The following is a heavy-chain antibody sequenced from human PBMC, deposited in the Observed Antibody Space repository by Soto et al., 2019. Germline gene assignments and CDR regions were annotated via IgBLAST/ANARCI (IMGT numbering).Heavy chain of an antibody. V-gene: IGHV6-1*01. D-gene: IGHD2-15*01. CDR2: TYYRSKWYN. CDR1: GDSISSNSAA. J-gene: IGHJ4*02. CDR3: ARAVVPASENFDY. Sequence: SQTLSLTCAVSGDSISSNSAAFNLIRQSPSRGLEWLGRTYYRSKWYNDYAVSVKSRITVNPDTSKNQFSLQLNSVTPEDTAVYYCARAVVPASENFDYWGQGTLVPSPQ.